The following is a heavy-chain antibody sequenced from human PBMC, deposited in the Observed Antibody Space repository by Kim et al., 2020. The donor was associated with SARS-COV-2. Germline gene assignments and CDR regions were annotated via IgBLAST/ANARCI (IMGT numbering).Heavy chain of an antibody. D-gene: IGHD2-2*01. Sequence: ASVKVSCKASGYTFTSYGISWVRQAPGQGLEWMGWISAYNGNTNYAQKLQGRVTMTTDTSTSTAYMELRSLRSDDTAVYYCAREYRQLDGDFYYYGMDVWGQGTTVTVSS. CDR1: GYTFTSYG. CDR2: ISAYNGNT. CDR3: AREYRQLDGDFYYYGMDV. V-gene: IGHV1-18*01. J-gene: IGHJ6*02.